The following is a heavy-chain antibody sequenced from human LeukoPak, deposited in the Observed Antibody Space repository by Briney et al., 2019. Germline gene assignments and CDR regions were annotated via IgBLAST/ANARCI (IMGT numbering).Heavy chain of an antibody. CDR1: GGSISSGSYY. D-gene: IGHD2-2*02. CDR2: IYTSGST. J-gene: IGHJ4*02. Sequence: SETLSLTCTVSGGSISSGSYYWSWIRQPAGKGLEWIGRIYTSGSTNYNPSLKSRVTISVDTSKNQFSLKLSSVTAADTAVYYCARDWGYCSSTSCYIDYWGQGTLVTVSS. CDR3: ARDWGYCSSTSCYIDY. V-gene: IGHV4-61*02.